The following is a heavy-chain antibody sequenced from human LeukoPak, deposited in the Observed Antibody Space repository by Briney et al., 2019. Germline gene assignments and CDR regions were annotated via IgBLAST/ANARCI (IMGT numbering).Heavy chain of an antibody. V-gene: IGHV3-7*01. J-gene: IGHJ4*02. Sequence: GGSLRLSCAASGFTFSNAWMSWVRQAPGKGLEWVANIKQDGREKYYVDSVRGRFTISRDNAKNSLYLQMNSLRAEDTAVYYCARWIFTTAHFDCWGQGALVTVSS. CDR1: GFTFSNAW. D-gene: IGHD2-2*03. CDR2: IKQDGREK. CDR3: ARWIFTTAHFDC.